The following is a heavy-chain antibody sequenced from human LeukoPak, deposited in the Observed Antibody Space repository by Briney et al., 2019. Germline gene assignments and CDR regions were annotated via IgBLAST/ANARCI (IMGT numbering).Heavy chain of an antibody. CDR2: IYSGGST. V-gene: IGHV3-53*01. CDR3: ARRPYYYYYYMDV. D-gene: IGHD6-6*01. Sequence: GGSLRLSCAASGFTVSNNYMSWVRQAPGKGLEWVSVIYSGGSTYYADSVKGRFTISRDNSKNTLYLQMNSLRAEDTAVYYCARRPYYYYYYMDVWGKGTTVTVSS. CDR1: GFTVSNNY. J-gene: IGHJ6*03.